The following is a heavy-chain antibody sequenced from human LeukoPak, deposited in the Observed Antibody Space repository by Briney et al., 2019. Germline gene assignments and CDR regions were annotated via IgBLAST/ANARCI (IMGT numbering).Heavy chain of an antibody. J-gene: IGHJ4*02. Sequence: GGSLRLSCAASGFTFSSYAVSWVRQAPGKGLEWVSAISGGGGSIYYADSVKGRFTISRDNSKNTLYLQMNSLRAEDTAVYYCAKGGVSTVTINYWGQGTLVTVSS. CDR2: ISGGGGSI. CDR1: GFTFSSYA. V-gene: IGHV3-23*01. D-gene: IGHD4-11*01. CDR3: AKGGVSTVTINY.